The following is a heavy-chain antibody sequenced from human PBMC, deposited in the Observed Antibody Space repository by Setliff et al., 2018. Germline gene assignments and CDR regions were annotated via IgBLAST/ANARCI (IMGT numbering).Heavy chain of an antibody. D-gene: IGHD6-6*01. CDR1: GGSIRNDSFY. V-gene: IGHV4-39*07. J-gene: IGHJ4*02. CDR3: ARGRNIAARLLDS. CDR2: IFYSGTT. Sequence: SETLSLTCTVSGGSIRNDSFYWGWIRQPPGKGLEWIGSIFYSGTTHYNPSLKSRVTISIDTSKDQFSLKLISMTAADTAVYYCARGRNIAARLLDSWGQGTLVTVSS.